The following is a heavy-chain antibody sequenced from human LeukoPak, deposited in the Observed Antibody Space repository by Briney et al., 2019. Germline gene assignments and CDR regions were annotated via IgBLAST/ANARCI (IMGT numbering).Heavy chain of an antibody. J-gene: IGHJ4*02. Sequence: PGGSLRLSCAASGFTFSSYWMSWVRQAPGKGLEWVANIKQDGSEKYSVGSVKGRFIISRDNAKKSLYLKMNSLRAEDTAVYYCARAVLLWFGEGFDNWGQGALVTVSS. CDR1: GFTFSSYW. D-gene: IGHD3-10*01. CDR2: IKQDGSEK. V-gene: IGHV3-7*04. CDR3: ARAVLLWFGEGFDN.